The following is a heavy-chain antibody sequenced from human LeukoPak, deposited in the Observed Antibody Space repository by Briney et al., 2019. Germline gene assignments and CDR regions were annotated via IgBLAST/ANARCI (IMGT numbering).Heavy chain of an antibody. D-gene: IGHD3-22*01. CDR2: INHSGST. J-gene: IGHJ4*02. Sequence: SETLPLTCAVYGGSFSGYYWNWIRQPPGKGLEWIGEINHSGSTNYNPSLKSRVTISVDTSKNQFSLKVRSVTAADTAVYYCARRFPRVNPEYYYDSSGYYLDYWGQGTLVTVSS. CDR1: GGSFSGYY. CDR3: ARRFPRVNPEYYYDSSGYYLDY. V-gene: IGHV4-34*01.